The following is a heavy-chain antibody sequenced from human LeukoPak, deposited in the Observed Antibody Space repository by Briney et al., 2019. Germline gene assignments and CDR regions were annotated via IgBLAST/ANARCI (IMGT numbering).Heavy chain of an antibody. CDR1: GYTFTGYY. V-gene: IGHV1-2*02. CDR2: INPNSGGT. J-gene: IGHJ4*02. CDR3: ARGRSIAARPWFEPPELIIDY. D-gene: IGHD6-6*01. Sequence: PLASVKVSCKASGYTFTGYYMHWVRQAPGQGLEWMGWINPNSGGTNYAQKFQGRVTMTRDTSISTAYMELSRLRSDDTAVYYCARGRSIAARPWFEPPELIIDYWGQGTLVTVSS.